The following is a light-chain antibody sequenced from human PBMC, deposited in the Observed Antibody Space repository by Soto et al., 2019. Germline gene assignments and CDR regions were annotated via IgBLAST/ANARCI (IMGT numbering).Light chain of an antibody. CDR1: QRVSTY. V-gene: IGKV1-39*01. J-gene: IGKJ1*01. Sequence: IQLTQSPSFLSASVGDRITITCRASQRVSTYLNWYQQRPGRAPQLLIYSASTLQTGVPSNFSGGASGTEFTLTISSLQPEDSASYFCHQTYCVPPTFGQGTKVEV. CDR3: HQTYCVPPT. CDR2: SAS.